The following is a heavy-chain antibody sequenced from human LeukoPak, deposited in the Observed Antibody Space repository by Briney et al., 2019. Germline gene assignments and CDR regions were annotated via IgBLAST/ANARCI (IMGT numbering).Heavy chain of an antibody. J-gene: IGHJ4*02. D-gene: IGHD7-27*01. CDR2: IGSSGGGI. CDR3: AIDPNWGTHS. Sequence: GGSLGLSCAASGFTFSTYTMYWVRHPPGKRLEWVSIIGSSGGGIHYADSVKGRFTISRDNSKNALYLQMNSLRVEDTAVYYCAIDPNWGTHSWGQGVLVTVSS. V-gene: IGHV3-23*01. CDR1: GFTFSTYT.